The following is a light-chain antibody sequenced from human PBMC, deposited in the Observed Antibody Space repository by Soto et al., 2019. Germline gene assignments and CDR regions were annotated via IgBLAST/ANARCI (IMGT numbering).Light chain of an antibody. CDR3: HQYDSWT. J-gene: IGKJ1*01. CDR1: QSFNSIY. V-gene: IGKV3-20*01. Sequence: EIVFTHSPGPLSLAPGERATLSCRASQSFNSIYLAWYQQKPGQAPRLLIYGASSRATGIPDRFSGSGSGTDFTLTISRLEPEDFAVYYCHQYDSWTFGQGTKVDIK. CDR2: GAS.